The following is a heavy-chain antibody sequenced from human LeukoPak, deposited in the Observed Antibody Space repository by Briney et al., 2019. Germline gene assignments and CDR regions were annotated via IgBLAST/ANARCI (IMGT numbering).Heavy chain of an antibody. J-gene: IGHJ4*02. CDR1: GGSISSYY. CDR3: ARGQLWFDY. D-gene: IGHD5-18*01. CDR2: TYYSGST. Sequence: TLSLTCTVSGGSISSYYWSWIRQPPGKGLEWIGYTYYSGSTNYNPSLKSRVTISVDTSKNQFSLKLSSVTAADTAVYYCARGQLWFDYWGQGTLVTVSS. V-gene: IGHV4-59*01.